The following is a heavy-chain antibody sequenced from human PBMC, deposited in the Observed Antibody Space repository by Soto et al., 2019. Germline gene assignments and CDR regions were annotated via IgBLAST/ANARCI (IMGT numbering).Heavy chain of an antibody. CDR1: GFNFGGYA. D-gene: IGHD3-16*01. Sequence: GGSLRLSCAGTGFNFGGYAMSWVRQAPGKGLEWVSTLSGDGSRAYYADSVSGRFTVSRDNSKSTLYLRMNSLRADDTAIYYCAKRGGYAISFYDSWGQGTLVTVSS. CDR3: AKRGGYAISFYDS. CDR2: LSGDGSRA. J-gene: IGHJ4*02. V-gene: IGHV3-23*01.